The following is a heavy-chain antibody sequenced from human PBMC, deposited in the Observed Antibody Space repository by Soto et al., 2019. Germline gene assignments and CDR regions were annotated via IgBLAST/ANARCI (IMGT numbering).Heavy chain of an antibody. CDR2: ISGSGGST. D-gene: IGHD3-22*01. J-gene: IGHJ4*02. Sequence: PGGSLRLSCAASGFTFSSYAMSWVRQAPGKGLEWVSAISGSGGSTYYADSVKGRFTISRDNSKNTLYLQTNSLRAEDTVVYYCARDLGGYASHWGQGTLVTVAS. V-gene: IGHV3-23*01. CDR3: ARDLGGYASH. CDR1: GFTFSSYA.